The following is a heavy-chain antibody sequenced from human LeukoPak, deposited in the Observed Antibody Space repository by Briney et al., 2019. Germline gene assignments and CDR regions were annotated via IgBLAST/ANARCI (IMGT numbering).Heavy chain of an antibody. CDR3: ARLIRFLEWNVDLNWFDP. V-gene: IGHV4-4*09. J-gene: IGHJ5*02. CDR1: GGSISSYY. CDR2: IYTSGST. D-gene: IGHD3-3*01. Sequence: SETLSLTCTVSGGSISSYYWSWIRQPPGKGLERIGYIYTSGSTNYNPSLKSRVTISVDTSKNQFSLKLSSVTAADTAVYYCARLIRFLEWNVDLNWFDPWGQGTLVTVSS.